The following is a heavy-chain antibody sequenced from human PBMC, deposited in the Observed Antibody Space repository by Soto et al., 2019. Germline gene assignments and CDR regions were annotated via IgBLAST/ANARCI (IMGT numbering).Heavy chain of an antibody. J-gene: IGHJ4*02. D-gene: IGHD2-15*01. V-gene: IGHV3-30-3*01. CDR2: ISSDVVNF. CDR1: GFTFSSFA. CDR3: ARGGAWTPEGLGY. Sequence: QVQLVESGGGVVQPGRSLRLSCAASGFTFSSFAMHWVRQAPGKGLEWLAVISSDVVNFYYAESVKGRFTISRDNSKNTLYRQMNSLRNEDTAVYYCARGGAWTPEGLGYWGQGTLVTVSS.